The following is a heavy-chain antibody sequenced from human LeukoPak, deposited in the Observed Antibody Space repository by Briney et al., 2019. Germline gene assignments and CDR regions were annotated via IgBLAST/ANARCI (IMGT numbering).Heavy chain of an antibody. CDR2: INPNSGGT. V-gene: IGHV1-2*02. D-gene: IGHD3-9*01. CDR3: ARAPEYYDILTGYYSWFDP. J-gene: IGHJ5*02. CDR1: GYAFTGYY. Sequence: ASVKVSCKASGYAFTGYYVHWVRQAPGQGLEWMGWINPNSGGTNYAQKFQGRVTMTRDTSISTAYMELSRLRSDDTAVYYCARAPEYYDILTGYYSWFDPWGQGTLVTVSS.